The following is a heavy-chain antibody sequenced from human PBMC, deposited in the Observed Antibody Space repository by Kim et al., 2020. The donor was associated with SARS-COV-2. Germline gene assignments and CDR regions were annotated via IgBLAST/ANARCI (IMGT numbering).Heavy chain of an antibody. D-gene: IGHD3-22*01. CDR2: IIPIFGTA. Sequence: SVKVSCKASGGTFSSYAISWVRQAPGQGLEWMGGIIPIFGTANYAQKFQGRVTITADESTSTAYMELSSLRSEDTAVYYCAREMEYYYDSSGSFDYWGQGTLVTVSS. CDR3: AREMEYYYDSSGSFDY. V-gene: IGHV1-69*13. CDR1: GGTFSSYA. J-gene: IGHJ4*02.